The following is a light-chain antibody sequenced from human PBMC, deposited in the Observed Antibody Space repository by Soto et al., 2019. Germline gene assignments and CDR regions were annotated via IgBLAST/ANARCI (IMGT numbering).Light chain of an antibody. Sequence: QSALTQPPSASGTPGQRVTISCSGSSSNIGSNYVYWYQQLPGTAPKLLIYRNNQRPSGVPDRFSGSKSGTSASLAISGLRSEDEADYYCEAWDDSLSDLYVFGTGTKVTVL. CDR1: SSNIGSNY. CDR3: EAWDDSLSDLYV. J-gene: IGLJ1*01. CDR2: RNN. V-gene: IGLV1-47*01.